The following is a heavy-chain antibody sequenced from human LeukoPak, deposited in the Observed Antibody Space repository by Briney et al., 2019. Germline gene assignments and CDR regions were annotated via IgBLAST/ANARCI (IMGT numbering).Heavy chain of an antibody. V-gene: IGHV3-23*01. J-gene: IGHJ4*02. CDR3: AKCGNSGCHLIDY. Sequence: GGSLRLSCAASGFTFSTNAMSWVRQAPGKGLEWVSAISGRTGSTYYSDSVKGRFTISRDNSKSTLYLQMDSLRAEDTAVYYCAKCGNSGCHLIDYWGQGTLVTVSP. D-gene: IGHD5-12*01. CDR1: GFTFSTNA. CDR2: ISGRTGST.